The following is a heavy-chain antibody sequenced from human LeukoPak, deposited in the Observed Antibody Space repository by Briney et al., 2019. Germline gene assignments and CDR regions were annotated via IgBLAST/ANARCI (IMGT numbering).Heavy chain of an antibody. CDR3: ARHVYGSGSYYKNWSDP. J-gene: IGHJ5*02. CDR2: IDPSDSYT. D-gene: IGHD3-10*01. V-gene: IGHV5-10-1*01. Sequence: GESLKISCKGSGYSFTSYWISWVRQMPGKGLEWMGRIDPSDSYTNYSPSFQGHVTISADKSISTAYLQWSSLKASDTAMYYCARHVYGSGSYYKNWSDPWGQGTLVTVSS. CDR1: GYSFTSYW.